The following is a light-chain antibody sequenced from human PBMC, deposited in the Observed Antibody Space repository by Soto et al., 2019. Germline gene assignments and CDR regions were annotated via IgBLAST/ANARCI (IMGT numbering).Light chain of an antibody. J-gene: IGLJ1*01. CDR2: EVS. CDR1: SSDVGGYNY. CDR3: SSYTSSSTLLYV. V-gene: IGLV2-14*01. Sequence: QSVLTQPASVSGSPGQSITISCTGTSSDVGGYNYVSWYLQHPGKAPKLMIYEVSNRPSGVSSRFSGSKSGNTASLTISGLQAEDEADYYCSSYTSSSTLLYVFGTGTKVTVL.